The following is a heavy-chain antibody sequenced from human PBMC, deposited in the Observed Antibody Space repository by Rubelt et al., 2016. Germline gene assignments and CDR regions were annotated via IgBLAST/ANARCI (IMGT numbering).Heavy chain of an antibody. D-gene: IGHD6-13*01. V-gene: IGHV1-69*01. J-gene: IGHJ3*02. Sequence: QVQLVQSGAEVKKPGSSVKVSCKASGGTFSSYAISWVRQAPGQGLEWMGGIIPVFGTANYAQKFQGRVTITADESTSTGYMELSSLGSEDTAVYYCARGGAAAADDNDAFDIWGQGKMVTVSS. CDR2: IIPVFGTA. CDR1: GGTFSSYA. CDR3: ARGGAAAADDNDAFDI.